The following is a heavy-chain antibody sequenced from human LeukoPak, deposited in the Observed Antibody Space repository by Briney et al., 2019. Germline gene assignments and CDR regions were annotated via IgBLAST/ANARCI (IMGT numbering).Heavy chain of an antibody. CDR1: GYSMSSGFY. Sequence: SETLSLTCTVSGYSMSSGFYWGWIRQPPGKGLEWVGSIFHNGRNYSNPSLKTRLTMSVDRSKNQFSLILSSVTAADTAVYFCARARTNLVGHDYWGPGTLVTVTS. V-gene: IGHV4-38-2*02. CDR3: ARARTNLVGHDY. J-gene: IGHJ4*02. D-gene: IGHD1-26*01. CDR2: IFHNGRN.